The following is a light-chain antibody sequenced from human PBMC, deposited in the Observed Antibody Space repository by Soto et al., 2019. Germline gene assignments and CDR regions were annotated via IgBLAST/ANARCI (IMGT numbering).Light chain of an antibody. V-gene: IGLV1-44*01. Sequence: QSVLTQPPSASRTPGQRVTISCSGGTSKIGSNSVNWYRQLPGTAPKLLMYSDDQRPSGVPDRFSGSKSGTSASLAISGLHSDDEADYYCATWDDSLNGLVFGTGTKVTVL. J-gene: IGLJ1*01. CDR2: SDD. CDR3: ATWDDSLNGLV. CDR1: TSKIGSNS.